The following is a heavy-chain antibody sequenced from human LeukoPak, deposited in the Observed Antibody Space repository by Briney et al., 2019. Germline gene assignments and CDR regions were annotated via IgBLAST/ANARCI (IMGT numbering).Heavy chain of an antibody. CDR1: GFTVSSNY. V-gene: IGHV3-66*01. CDR2: IYSGGST. CDR3: ARDIRITGTLNYYYYMDV. D-gene: IGHD1-20*01. Sequence: GGSLRLSCAASGFTVSSNYMSWVRQAPGKGLEWVSVIYSGGSTYYADSVKGRFTISRDNSKNTLYLQMNSLRAEDTAVYYCARDIRITGTLNYYYYMDVWGKGTTVTVSS. J-gene: IGHJ6*03.